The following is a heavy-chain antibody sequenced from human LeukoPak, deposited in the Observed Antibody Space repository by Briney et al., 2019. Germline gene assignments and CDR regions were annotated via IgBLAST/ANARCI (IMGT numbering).Heavy chain of an antibody. CDR2: ISGSGGST. Sequence: GGSLRLSCAASGFTFSSYAMSWVRQAPGKGLEWVSAISGSGGSTYYADSVKGRFTISRDNSKNTLYLQMNSLRDEDTAVYYCARGALYYDFWSGYHDNWFDPWGQGTLVTVSS. D-gene: IGHD3-3*01. CDR3: ARGALYYDFWSGYHDNWFDP. CDR1: GFTFSSYA. J-gene: IGHJ5*02. V-gene: IGHV3-23*01.